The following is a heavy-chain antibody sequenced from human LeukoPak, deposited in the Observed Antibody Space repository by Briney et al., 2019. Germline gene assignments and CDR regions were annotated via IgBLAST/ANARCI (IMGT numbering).Heavy chain of an antibody. J-gene: IGHJ4*02. Sequence: GGSLRLSCAASGFAFSGYGMNRVRQAPGKGLEWVAYIRYDGSITYYTDSVKGRFTISRDNSKNTLSLQMNSLRAEDTAVYYCAKWGYSESYQGFDYWGQGTLVTVSS. V-gene: IGHV3-30*02. CDR1: GFAFSGYG. CDR2: IRYDGSIT. D-gene: IGHD1-26*01. CDR3: AKWGYSESYQGFDY.